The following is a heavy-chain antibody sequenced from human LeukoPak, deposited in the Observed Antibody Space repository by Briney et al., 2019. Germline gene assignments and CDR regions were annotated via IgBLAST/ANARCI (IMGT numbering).Heavy chain of an antibody. CDR1: GFTVSSIY. D-gene: IGHD5-18*01. V-gene: IGHV3-53*01. Sequence: QPGGSLRLSCAASGFTVSSIYMSWVRQAPGKGLEWVSVIYSGGSTYYADSVKGRFTISRDNSKNTLYLQMNSLRAEDTAVYYCASPRAGYSYGLDYWGQGTLVTVSS. J-gene: IGHJ4*02. CDR2: IYSGGST. CDR3: ASPRAGYSYGLDY.